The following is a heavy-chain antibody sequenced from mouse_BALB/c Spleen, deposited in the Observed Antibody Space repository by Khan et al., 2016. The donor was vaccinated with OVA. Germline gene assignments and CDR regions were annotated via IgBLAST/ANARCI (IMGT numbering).Heavy chain of an antibody. CDR3: ARGGSSGPAWFAY. CDR2: IRYDGDS. Sequence: EVKLLESGPGLVKPSQSLSLTCSVTGYSITSGYFWNWIRQFPGNNLEWLGYIRYDGDSNYNPSLKNRISITRDTSKNQFFLKLNSVPPEDTATDYCARGGSSGPAWFAYWGQGTLVTVSA. D-gene: IGHD3-1*01. J-gene: IGHJ3*01. V-gene: IGHV3-6*02. CDR1: GYSITSGYF.